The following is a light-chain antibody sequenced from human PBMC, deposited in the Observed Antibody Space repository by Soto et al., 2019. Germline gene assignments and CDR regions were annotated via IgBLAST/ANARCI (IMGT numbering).Light chain of an antibody. CDR1: QTLNNW. V-gene: IGKV1-5*01. J-gene: IGKJ2*01. Sequence: DIQMTQSPSTLSASVGDRVTITCRASQTLNNWLAWYQQKPGKAPKLLIYGASSLESGVPSRFSGSGSGADFTLPISSLLPDYFGTYYCQDYNSFPPPFGQGTEL. CDR2: GAS. CDR3: QDYNSFPPP.